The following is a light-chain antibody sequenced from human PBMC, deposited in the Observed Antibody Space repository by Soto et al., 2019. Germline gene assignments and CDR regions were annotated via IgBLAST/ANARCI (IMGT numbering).Light chain of an antibody. CDR3: QQRSNWLSIT. Sequence: EIVLTQSPATLSLSPGERATLSCGASQSVSSYLAWYQQKPGQAPRLLIYDASNRATGIPARFSGSGSGTDFTLTISSLEPEDFAVYYCQQRSNWLSITFGQGTRLEIK. V-gene: IGKV3-11*01. CDR1: QSVSSY. CDR2: DAS. J-gene: IGKJ5*01.